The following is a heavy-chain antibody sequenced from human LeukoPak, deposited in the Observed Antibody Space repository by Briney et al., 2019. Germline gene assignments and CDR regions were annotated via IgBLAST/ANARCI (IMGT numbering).Heavy chain of an antibody. D-gene: IGHD5-12*01. CDR2: ISSSSSTI. Sequence: PGGSLRLSRAASGFTFSSYSMNWVRQAPGKGLEWVSYISSSSSTIYYADSVKGRFTISRDNAKNSLYLQMNSLRAEDTAVYYCATWLRLNYFDYWGQGTLVTVSS. J-gene: IGHJ4*02. CDR1: GFTFSSYS. CDR3: ATWLRLNYFDY. V-gene: IGHV3-48*01.